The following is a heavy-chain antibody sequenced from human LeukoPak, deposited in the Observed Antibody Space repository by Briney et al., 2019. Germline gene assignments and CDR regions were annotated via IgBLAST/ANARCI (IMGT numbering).Heavy chain of an antibody. CDR3: ASRVTTTRVIFDY. CDR1: GGTFSSYA. D-gene: IGHD4-11*01. J-gene: IGHJ4*02. Sequence: SVKVSCKASGGTFSSYAISWVRQAPGQGLEWMGGIIPIFGTANYAQKFQGRVTITTDESTSTAYMELSSLRSEDTAVYYCASRVTTTRVIFDYWGQGTLVTVSS. V-gene: IGHV1-69*05. CDR2: IIPIFGTA.